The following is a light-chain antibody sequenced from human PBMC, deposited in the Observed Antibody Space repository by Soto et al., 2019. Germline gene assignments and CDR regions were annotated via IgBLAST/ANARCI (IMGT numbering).Light chain of an antibody. CDR1: QSVLHSNRYKY. CDR3: MQVLQNPLT. J-gene: IGKJ5*01. CDR2: LGS. Sequence: DSVMKWSALSLPVTPGEPAYISCRSSQSVLHSNRYKYLDWYLRRKGQPPQLLIYLGSDRASGVPDRFSGSGSCTDCTLKISSVEAEDVRVYYCMQVLQNPLTFGQGTRLDIK. V-gene: IGKV2-28*01.